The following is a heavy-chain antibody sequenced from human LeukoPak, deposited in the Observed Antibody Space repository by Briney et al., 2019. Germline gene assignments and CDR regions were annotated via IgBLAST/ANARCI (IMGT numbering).Heavy chain of an antibody. V-gene: IGHV1-69*04. CDR1: GGTFSRYA. CDR2: IIPIFGIA. J-gene: IGHJ4*02. D-gene: IGHD3-22*01. Sequence: SVKVSCKASGGTFSRYAISWVRQAPGEGLEWMGRIIPIFGIANYAQKFQGRVTITADKSTSTAYTELSSLRSEDTAVYYCARVHYDSSGTHHHPVDYWSQGTLVTVSS. CDR3: ARVHYDSSGTHHHPVDY.